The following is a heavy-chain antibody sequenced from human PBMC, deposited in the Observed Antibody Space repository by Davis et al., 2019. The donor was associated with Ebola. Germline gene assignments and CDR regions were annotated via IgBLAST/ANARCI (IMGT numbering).Heavy chain of an antibody. D-gene: IGHD3-10*01. Sequence: PGGSLRLSCAASGFTFSRYWMHWVRQAPGKGLVWVSLINNDGSITTYADSVKGRFTISRDNAKNTLYVQMNSLRDEDTALYYCTKAGAGFGELPRSPYSWGRGTLVTVSS. V-gene: IGHV3-74*01. CDR1: GFTFSRYW. J-gene: IGHJ4*02. CDR3: TKAGAGFGELPRSPYS. CDR2: INNDGSIT.